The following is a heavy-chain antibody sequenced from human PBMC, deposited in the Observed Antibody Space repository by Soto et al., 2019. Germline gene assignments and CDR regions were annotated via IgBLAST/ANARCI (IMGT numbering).Heavy chain of an antibody. CDR2: MKSKTDGGTT. V-gene: IGHV3-15*07. D-gene: IGHD5-12*01. Sequence: EVQLVESGGGLVKPGGSLRLSCAASGFTFSNAWMNWVRQAPGKGLEWVGRMKSKTDGGTTDYAAPVKGRFTISRDDSKNTLYLQMNSLKTEDTAVYYCTSQSPPRVDGSGYHPDYWGQGTLVTVSS. CDR1: GFTFSNAW. J-gene: IGHJ4*02. CDR3: TSQSPPRVDGSGYHPDY.